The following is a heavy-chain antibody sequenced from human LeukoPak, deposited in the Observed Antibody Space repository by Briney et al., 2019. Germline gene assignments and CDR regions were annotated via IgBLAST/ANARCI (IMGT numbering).Heavy chain of an antibody. D-gene: IGHD3-22*01. CDR3: AKTHYYDSSGYYAGFDS. Sequence: GSSVKVSCKASGGTFSSYAISWVRQAPGQGLEWMGGIIPIFGTANYAQKFQGRVTITADESTSTAYMELSSLRSEDTAVYYCAKTHYYDSSGYYAGFDSWGQGTLVTVSS. CDR1: GGTFSSYA. J-gene: IGHJ5*01. CDR2: IIPIFGTA. V-gene: IGHV1-69*01.